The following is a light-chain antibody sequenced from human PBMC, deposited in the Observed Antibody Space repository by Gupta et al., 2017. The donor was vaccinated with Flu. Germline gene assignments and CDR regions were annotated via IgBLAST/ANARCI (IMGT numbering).Light chain of an antibody. Sequence: ALGQRARITCGGNNIGSRNVHWYQQKPGQAPVLVIYRDINRPSGIPERFSGSSSGNTATLTISRAQAGDEADYYCQVWDSTTEVFGGGTKLTVL. CDR2: RDI. V-gene: IGLV3-9*01. CDR3: QVWDSTTEV. CDR1: NIGSRN. J-gene: IGLJ3*02.